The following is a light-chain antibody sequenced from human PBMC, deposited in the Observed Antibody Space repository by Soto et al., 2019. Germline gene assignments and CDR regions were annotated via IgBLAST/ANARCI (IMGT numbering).Light chain of an antibody. Sequence: DIQMTQSPSSLSASVGDRVSITCRASQTIKTYLNWYQQKPGKAPKLLIFAASDLQSGVPSRFSGSGSVTDFTLTISSLQPEEFATYYCQQSYITPLSFGGGTKVQIK. V-gene: IGKV1-39*01. CDR3: QQSYITPLS. CDR2: AAS. CDR1: QTIKTY. J-gene: IGKJ4*01.